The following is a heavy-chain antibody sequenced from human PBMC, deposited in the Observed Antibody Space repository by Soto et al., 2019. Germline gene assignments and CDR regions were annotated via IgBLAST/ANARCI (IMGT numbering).Heavy chain of an antibody. V-gene: IGHV1-69*13. J-gene: IGHJ4*02. Sequence: SVKVSCKASGGTFSSYAISWVRQAPGQGLEWMGGIIPIFGTANYAQKFQGRVTITADESTSTAYMELSSLRSEDTAVYYCARDVDYDSSGSPEGGFDYWGQGTLVTVSS. CDR1: GGTFSSYA. CDR3: ARDVDYDSSGSPEGGFDY. CDR2: IIPIFGTA. D-gene: IGHD3-22*01.